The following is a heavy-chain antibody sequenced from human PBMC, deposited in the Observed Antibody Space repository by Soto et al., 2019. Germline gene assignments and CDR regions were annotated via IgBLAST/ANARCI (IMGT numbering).Heavy chain of an antibody. CDR1: GFSFSSYW. CDR2: IKEDGSEK. J-gene: IGHJ4*02. V-gene: IGHV3-7*05. CDR3: AADWISHY. Sequence: GGSLRLSCAGSGFSFSSYWMRWVRQAPGKGLEWVANIKEDGSEKYSMDSVKGRFTISRDNAKNSLYLQMNSLRAEDTAVYYCAADWISHYWGQGTLVTVSS. D-gene: IGHD2-2*03.